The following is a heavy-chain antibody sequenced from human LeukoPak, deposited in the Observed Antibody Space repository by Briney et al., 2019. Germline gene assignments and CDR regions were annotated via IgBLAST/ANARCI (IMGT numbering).Heavy chain of an antibody. CDR3: ARQAAANSIDY. D-gene: IGHD2-2*01. CDR2: INYSGST. Sequence: PSETLSLTCTVSGGSISNYYWSWIRQPPGKGLEWIGYINYSGSTTYNPSLKSRVTISVDTSKNQFSLKLTSATAADTAVHYCARQAAANSIDYWGQGTVVTVSS. V-gene: IGHV4-59*08. CDR1: GGSISNYY. J-gene: IGHJ4*02.